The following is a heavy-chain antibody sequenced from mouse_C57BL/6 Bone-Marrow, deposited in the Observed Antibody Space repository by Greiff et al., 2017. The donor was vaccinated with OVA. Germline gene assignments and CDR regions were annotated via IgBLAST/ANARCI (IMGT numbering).Heavy chain of an antibody. V-gene: IGHV5-4*03. J-gene: IGHJ3*01. Sequence: EVKLVESGGGLVKPGGSLKLSCAASGFTFSSYAMSWVRQTPEKRLEWVATLSDGGSYTYYPDNVKVRFPISRDNAKNNLYLQMSHLKSEDTAMYYCARYGRSSWFAYWGQGTLVTVSA. CDR2: LSDGGSYT. CDR3: ARYGRSSWFAY. D-gene: IGHD1-1*01. CDR1: GFTFSSYA.